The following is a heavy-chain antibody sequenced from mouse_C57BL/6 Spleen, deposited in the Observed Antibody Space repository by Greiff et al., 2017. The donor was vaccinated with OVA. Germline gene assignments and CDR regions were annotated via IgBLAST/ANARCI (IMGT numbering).Heavy chain of an antibody. D-gene: IGHD1-1*01. CDR1: GFNIKNTY. V-gene: IGHV14-3*01. Sequence: EVQLVESVAELVRPGASVKLSCTASGFNIKNTYMHWVKQRPEQGLEWIGRIDPANGNTKYAPKFQGKATITADTSSNTAYLQLSSLTSEDTAIYYCARPYYGSSYEDWYFDVWGTGTTVTVSS. CDR2: IDPANGNT. J-gene: IGHJ1*03. CDR3: ARPYYGSSYEDWYFDV.